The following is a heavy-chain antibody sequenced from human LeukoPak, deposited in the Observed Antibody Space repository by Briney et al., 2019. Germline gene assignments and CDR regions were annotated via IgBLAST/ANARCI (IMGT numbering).Heavy chain of an antibody. D-gene: IGHD3-10*01. Sequence: GESLKISCKGSGYSFTSYWIGWVRQFPGKGLEWMGLIYPGDSDTKYNPSFEGHVTMSVDRSISAAFLQWSSLKASDTAMYYCARGSGNSSWLDPWGQGTLVTVSS. CDR3: ARGSGNSSWLDP. J-gene: IGHJ5*02. V-gene: IGHV5-51*01. CDR1: GYSFTSYW. CDR2: IYPGDSDT.